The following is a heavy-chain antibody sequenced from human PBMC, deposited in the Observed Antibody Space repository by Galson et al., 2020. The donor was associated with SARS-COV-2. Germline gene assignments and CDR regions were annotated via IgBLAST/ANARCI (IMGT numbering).Heavy chain of an antibody. J-gene: IGHJ3*02. CDR1: GGSISSSNW. Sequence: SETLSLTCAVSGGSISSSNWWSWVRQPPGKGLEWIGEIYHSGSTNYNPSLKSRVTISVDKSKNQFSLKLSSVTAADTAVYYCARGLAAGTADAFDIWGQGTMVTVSS. CDR2: IYHSGST. D-gene: IGHD6-13*01. CDR3: ARGLAAGTADAFDI. V-gene: IGHV4-4*02.